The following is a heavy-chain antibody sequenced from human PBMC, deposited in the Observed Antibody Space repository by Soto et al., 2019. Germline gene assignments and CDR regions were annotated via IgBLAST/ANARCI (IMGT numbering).Heavy chain of an antibody. CDR1: GGSISSYY. D-gene: IGHD6-25*01. V-gene: IGHV4-59*01. CDR2: IYYSRST. CDR3: ASRHGGSSGWDNWFDP. Sequence: QVQLQESGPGLVKPSETLSLTCTVSGGSISSYYWSWIRQPPGKGLEWIGYIYYSRSTNYNPSLKSPVTISVDTSKHQFSLQLSSVTAADTAVYYCASRHGGSSGWDNWFDPWGQGTLVTVSS. J-gene: IGHJ5*02.